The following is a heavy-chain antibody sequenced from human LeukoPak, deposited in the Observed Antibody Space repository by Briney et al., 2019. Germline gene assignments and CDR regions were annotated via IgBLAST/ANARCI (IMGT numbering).Heavy chain of an antibody. CDR1: GYTFTSYG. V-gene: IGHV1-18*04. CDR3: ARDNKQWLAFDY. D-gene: IGHD6-19*01. CDR2: ISAYNGNT. J-gene: IGHJ4*02. Sequence: ASVKVSCKASGYTFTSYGVSWVRQAPGQGLEWMGWISAYNGNTNYAQKLQGRVTMTTDTSTSTAYMELRSLRSDDTAVYYCARDNKQWLAFDYWGQGTLVTVSS.